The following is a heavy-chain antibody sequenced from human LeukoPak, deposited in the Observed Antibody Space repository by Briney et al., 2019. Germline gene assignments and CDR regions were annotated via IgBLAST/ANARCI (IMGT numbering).Heavy chain of an antibody. Sequence: SETLSLTCTVSGGSISSYYWSWLRQPPGKGLEGIGSIYYSGSTNYNPSLKSRVTISVDTSKNQFSLKLSSVTAADTAVYYCARGYSSSWYWFDPWGQGTLVTVSS. CDR2: IYYSGST. D-gene: IGHD6-13*01. V-gene: IGHV4-59*01. CDR3: ARGYSSSWYWFDP. J-gene: IGHJ5*02. CDR1: GGSISSYY.